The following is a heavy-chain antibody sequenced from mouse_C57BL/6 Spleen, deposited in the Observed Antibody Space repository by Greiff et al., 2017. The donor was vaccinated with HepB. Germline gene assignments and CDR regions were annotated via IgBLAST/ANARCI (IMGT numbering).Heavy chain of an antibody. V-gene: IGHV1-7*01. J-gene: IGHJ2*01. Sequence: QVQLQQSGAELAKPGASVKLSCKASGYTFTSYWMHWVKQRPGQGLEWIGYINPSSGYTKYNQKFKDKATLTADKSSGTAYMQLSSLTYEDSAVYYCARSTYYGSSQPLDYWGQGTTLTVSS. CDR1: GYTFTSYW. CDR2: INPSSGYT. CDR3: ARSTYYGSSQPLDY. D-gene: IGHD1-1*01.